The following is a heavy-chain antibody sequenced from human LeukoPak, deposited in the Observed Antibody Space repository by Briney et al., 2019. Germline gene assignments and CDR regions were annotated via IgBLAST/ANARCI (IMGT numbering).Heavy chain of an antibody. CDR1: GYSFASYW. J-gene: IGHJ4*02. D-gene: IGHD3-22*01. Sequence: GESLKISCKGSGYSFASYWIGWVRQMPGKGLEWMGIIYPGDSDTRYSPSFQGQVTISADKSISTAYLQWSSLKASDTAMYYCARPRLPYDSSGYPDYWGQGTLVTVSS. CDR3: ARPRLPYDSSGYPDY. CDR2: IYPGDSDT. V-gene: IGHV5-51*01.